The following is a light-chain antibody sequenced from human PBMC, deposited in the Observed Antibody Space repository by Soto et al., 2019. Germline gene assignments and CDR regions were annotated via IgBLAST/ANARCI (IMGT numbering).Light chain of an antibody. CDR3: QQYKKWRPAT. CDR2: GAS. V-gene: IGKV3-15*01. J-gene: IGKJ4*01. Sequence: EIGGTHSPANMSVSRGDRATLSCRARQSVGSNLVWYQQKPGQDPRLLIYGASIMTTGIPARFSGSGSGTEFNLTISSLQSADVAVSTCQQYKKWRPATFGGGTKVDIK. CDR1: QSVGSN.